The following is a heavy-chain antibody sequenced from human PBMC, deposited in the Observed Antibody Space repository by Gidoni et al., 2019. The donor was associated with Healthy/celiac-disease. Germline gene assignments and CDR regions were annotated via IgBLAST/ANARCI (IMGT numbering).Heavy chain of an antibody. CDR1: GFTFSSYA. J-gene: IGHJ5*02. D-gene: IGHD2-2*01. Sequence: EVQLLESGGGLVQPGGSLRLSCAASGFTFSSYAMSWVRQAPGKGLEWVSAISGSGGSTYYADSVKGRFTISRDNSKNTLYLQMNSLRAEDTAVYYCAKRTKNCSSTSCYRPWFDPWGQGTLVTVSS. V-gene: IGHV3-23*01. CDR2: ISGSGGST. CDR3: AKRTKNCSSTSCYRPWFDP.